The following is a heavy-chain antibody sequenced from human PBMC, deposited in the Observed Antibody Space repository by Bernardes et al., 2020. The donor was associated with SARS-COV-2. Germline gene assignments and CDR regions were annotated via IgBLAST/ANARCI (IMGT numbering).Heavy chain of an antibody. V-gene: IGHV4-59*12. CDR3: ARGRGPTGGTTVTTYFDY. CDR2: IYYSGST. J-gene: IGHJ4*02. Sequence: SETLSLTCTVSGGSISSYYWSWIRQPPGKGLEWIGYIYYSGSTNYNPSLKSRVTISVDTSKNQFSLKLSSVTAADTAVYYCARGRGPTGGTTVTTYFDYWGQGTLVTVSS. CDR1: GGSISSYY. D-gene: IGHD4-17*01.